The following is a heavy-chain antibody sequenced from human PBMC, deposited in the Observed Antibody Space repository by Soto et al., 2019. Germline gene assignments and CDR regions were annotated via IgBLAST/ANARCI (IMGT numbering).Heavy chain of an antibody. Sequence: QITLKESGPTLVQPTQTLTLTCTFSGLSLNTRGVCVGWIRQPPGKALEWLALIYWDDAEVYTPSLRSRLTITKDPSKNQVALTLTTMDTVDSASYFCAHTTRADSYHFDYGGPGTLVPVSS. CDR1: GLSLNTRGVC. D-gene: IGHD3-16*02. J-gene: IGHJ4*02. CDR2: IYWDDAE. V-gene: IGHV2-5*02. CDR3: AHTTRADSYHFDY.